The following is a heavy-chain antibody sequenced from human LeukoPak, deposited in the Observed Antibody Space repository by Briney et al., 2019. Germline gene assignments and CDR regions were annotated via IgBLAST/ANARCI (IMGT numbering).Heavy chain of an antibody. CDR2: INHSGST. CDR3: ARGWSGYSYGYNWFDP. CDR1: GGSFSGYY. Sequence: SETLSLTCAVYGGSFSGYYWSWIRQPPGKGLEWIGEINHSGSTNYNPSLKSRVTISVDTTKNQFSLKLSSVTAADTAVYYCARGWSGYSYGYNWFDPWGQGTLVTVSS. D-gene: IGHD5-18*01. V-gene: IGHV4-34*01. J-gene: IGHJ5*02.